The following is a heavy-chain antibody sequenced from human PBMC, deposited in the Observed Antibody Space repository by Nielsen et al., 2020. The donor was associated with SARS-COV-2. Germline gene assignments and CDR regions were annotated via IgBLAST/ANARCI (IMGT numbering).Heavy chain of an antibody. Sequence: GESLKISCEGSGFTVSTHGMHWVRQPPGKGLEWVAHMWYHGGDENYADSVRGRFTISRDLSKNTVYLQMSSLRVEDTAVYYCARDLTFGAYWFDPWSQGTLVTVSS. CDR3: ARDLTFGAYWFDP. CDR2: MWYHGGDE. D-gene: IGHD3/OR15-3a*01. CDR1: GFTVSTHG. V-gene: IGHV3-33*01. J-gene: IGHJ5*02.